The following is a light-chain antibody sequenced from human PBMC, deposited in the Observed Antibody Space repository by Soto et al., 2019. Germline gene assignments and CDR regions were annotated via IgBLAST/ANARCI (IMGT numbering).Light chain of an antibody. J-gene: IGKJ5*01. CDR1: QSVSSN. V-gene: IGKV3-15*01. CDR2: RAS. Sequence: IVMTQSPATLSVSPGERATLSCRASQSVSSNLAWYQQKPGQAPRLLIYRASTRATGVPARFSGSGSGTEFTLTISSLQSEDVSVYFCQHYNFWPHTFGQGTRLETK. CDR3: QHYNFWPHT.